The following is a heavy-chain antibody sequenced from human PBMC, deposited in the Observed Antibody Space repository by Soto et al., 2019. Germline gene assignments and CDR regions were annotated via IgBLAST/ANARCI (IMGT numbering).Heavy chain of an antibody. J-gene: IGHJ5*02. V-gene: IGHV4-61*01. CDR2: IYHIGTT. CDR1: GDSVNSGSYY. D-gene: IGHD1-26*01. CDR3: ARESIVGATRFDP. Sequence: SETLSLTCTVSGDSVNSGSYYWTWIRQAPGEGLEWLGYIYHIGTTRYNPSLKSRATISLDTSKSQFSLRLTSVTAADTAVYFCARESIVGATRFDPWGHGTLVTVSS.